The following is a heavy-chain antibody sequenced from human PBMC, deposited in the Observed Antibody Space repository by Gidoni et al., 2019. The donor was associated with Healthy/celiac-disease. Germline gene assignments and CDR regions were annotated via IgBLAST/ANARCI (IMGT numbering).Heavy chain of an antibody. J-gene: IGHJ6*02. CDR2: INHSGST. CDR3: ARGYPQTHYYYYGMDV. V-gene: IGHV4-34*01. Sequence: GKGLEWIGEINHSGSTNYNPSLKSRVTISVDTSKNQFSLKLSSVTAADTAVYYCARGYPQTHYYYYGMDVWGQGTTVTVSS.